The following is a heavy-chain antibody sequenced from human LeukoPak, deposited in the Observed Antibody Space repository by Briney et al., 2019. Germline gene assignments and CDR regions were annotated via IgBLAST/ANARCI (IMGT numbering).Heavy chain of an antibody. D-gene: IGHD3-22*01. CDR2: ISSNGYTK. J-gene: IGHJ4*02. Sequence: GGSLRLPCVASGFIFSSYEINWVRQAPGKGLEWVSYISSNGYTKNYADSVKGRFTVSRDNAKNSLYLQMNSLRAEDTAIYYCASPPYYFDSGNYYGGYWGQGTLDTVSS. V-gene: IGHV3-48*03. CDR1: GFIFSSYE. CDR3: ASPPYYFDSGNYYGGY.